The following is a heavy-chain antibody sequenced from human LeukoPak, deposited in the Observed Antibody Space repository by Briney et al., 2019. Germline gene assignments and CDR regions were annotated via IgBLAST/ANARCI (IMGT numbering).Heavy chain of an antibody. V-gene: IGHV3-11*04. CDR1: GFTFSDYY. Sequence: KPGGSLRLSCAASGFTFSDYYMSWIRQAPGKGLEWASYISSSGSTIYYADSVKGRFTISRDNAKNSQYLQMNSLRAEDTAVYYCARDKGIAAAVNYFDYWGQGTLVTVSS. CDR2: ISSSGSTI. J-gene: IGHJ4*02. D-gene: IGHD6-13*01. CDR3: ARDKGIAAAVNYFDY.